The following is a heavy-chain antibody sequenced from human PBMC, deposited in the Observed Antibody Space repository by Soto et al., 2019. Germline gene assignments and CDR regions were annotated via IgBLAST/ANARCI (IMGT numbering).Heavy chain of an antibody. J-gene: IGHJ4*02. CDR2: IWYDGSNK. CDR3: ARESLTNYYGSGSYFDY. CDR1: GFTFSSYG. V-gene: IGHV3-33*01. Sequence: QVQLVESGGGVVQPGRSLRLSCAASGFTFSSYGMHWVRQAPCKGLEWVAVIWYDGSNKYYADSVKGRFTISRDNSKNTLYLQMNSLRAEDTAVYYCARESLTNYYGSGSYFDYWGQGTLVTVSS. D-gene: IGHD3-10*01.